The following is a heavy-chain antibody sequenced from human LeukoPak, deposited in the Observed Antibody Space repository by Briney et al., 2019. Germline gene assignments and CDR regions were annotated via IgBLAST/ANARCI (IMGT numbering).Heavy chain of an antibody. CDR1: GGTFSSYA. CDR3: ARAWGIAARPVGY. D-gene: IGHD6-6*01. CDR2: MNPNSGNT. J-gene: IGHJ4*02. Sequence: GSSVKVSCKASGGTFSSYAISWVRQATGQGLEWMGWMNPNSGNTGYAQKLQGRVTMTRNTSISTAYMELSSLRSEDTAVYYCARAWGIAARPVGYWGQGTLVTVSS. V-gene: IGHV1-8*02.